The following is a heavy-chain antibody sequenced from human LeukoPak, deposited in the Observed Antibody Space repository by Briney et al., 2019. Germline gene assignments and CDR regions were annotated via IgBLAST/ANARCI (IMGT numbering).Heavy chain of an antibody. CDR3: ARDSSGWFTFDY. J-gene: IGHJ4*02. D-gene: IGHD6-19*01. CDR1: GYTFTSYG. Sequence: SVKVSCKASGYTFTSYGISWVRQAPGQGLEWMGWISAYNGNTNYAQKLQGRVTMTTDTSTSTANMELRSLRSDDTAVYYCARDSSGWFTFDYWGQGTLVTVSS. CDR2: ISAYNGNT. V-gene: IGHV1-18*01.